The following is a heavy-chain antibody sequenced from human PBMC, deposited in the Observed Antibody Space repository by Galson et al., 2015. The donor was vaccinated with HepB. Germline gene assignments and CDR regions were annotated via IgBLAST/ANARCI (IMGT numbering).Heavy chain of an antibody. CDR3: AKGLGYDSSGYYRFPFDY. Sequence: SLRLSCAASGFTFSSYAMSWVRQAPGKGLEWVSAISGSGGSTYYADSVKGRFTISRDNSKNTLYLQMNSLRAEDTAVYYCAKGLGYDSSGYYRFPFDYWGQGTLVTVSS. D-gene: IGHD3-22*01. V-gene: IGHV3-23*01. CDR1: GFTFSSYA. CDR2: ISGSGGST. J-gene: IGHJ4*02.